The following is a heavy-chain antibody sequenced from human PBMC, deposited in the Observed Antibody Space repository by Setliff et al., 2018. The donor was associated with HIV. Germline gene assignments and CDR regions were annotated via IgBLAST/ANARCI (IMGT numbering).Heavy chain of an antibody. D-gene: IGHD6-13*01. V-gene: IGHV1-8*01. J-gene: IGHJ4*02. Sequence: GASVKVSCKASGYTFTNYDINWVRQATGQRLEWVGWMNAKSGDAGHAQKFQGRVTMTRDTSITTAYMELRGLRSEDTAVYYCARSPAGSAGTEFDYWGLGSLVTVSS. CDR2: MNAKSGDA. CDR1: GYTFTNYD. CDR3: ARSPAGSAGTEFDY.